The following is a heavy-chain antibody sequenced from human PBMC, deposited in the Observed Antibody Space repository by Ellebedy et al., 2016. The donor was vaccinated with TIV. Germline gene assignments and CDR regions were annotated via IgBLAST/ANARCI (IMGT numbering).Heavy chain of an antibody. Sequence: GESLKISCAASGFSFRSYWMSWVRQAPGKGLEWVANIYQDGGVQYYVDSVKGRFTISRDYADNSLFLQMNSLRAEDTAVYYCARRGSYGDYAVQINSWFDTWGRGTLVAVSS. J-gene: IGHJ5*02. CDR1: GFSFRSYW. CDR3: ARRGSYGDYAVQINSWFDT. D-gene: IGHD4-17*01. CDR2: IYQDGGVQ. V-gene: IGHV3-7*01.